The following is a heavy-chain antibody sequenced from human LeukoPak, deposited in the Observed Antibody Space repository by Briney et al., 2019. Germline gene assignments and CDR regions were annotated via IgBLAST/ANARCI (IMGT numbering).Heavy chain of an antibody. CDR3: AKDGIDRYGAFDY. Sequence: GGSLRLSCAASGFTFSGSAMHWVRQASGKGLEWVGRIRSKANGYATAYAASVKGRFTISRDDSKKTAYLQMNRLKTEDTAVYYCAKDGIDRYGAFDYWGQGTLVTVSS. J-gene: IGHJ4*02. CDR2: IRSKANGYAT. CDR1: GFTFSGSA. V-gene: IGHV3-73*01. D-gene: IGHD4-17*01.